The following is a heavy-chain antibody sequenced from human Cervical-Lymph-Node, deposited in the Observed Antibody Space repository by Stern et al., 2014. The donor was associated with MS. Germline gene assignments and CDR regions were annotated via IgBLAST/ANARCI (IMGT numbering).Heavy chain of an antibody. Sequence: VQLVQSGAEVKKPGESLKISCKGSGYSFTSYWIGWVRQMPGKGLEWMGIIYPGDSDTRYSPSFQGQVTISADKSISTAYLQWSSLKASDTAMYYCASTYYDYVWGSYRPLWAFDIWGQGTMVTVSS. V-gene: IGHV5-51*01. CDR1: GYSFTSYW. CDR2: IYPGDSDT. J-gene: IGHJ3*02. D-gene: IGHD3-16*02. CDR3: ASTYYDYVWGSYRPLWAFDI.